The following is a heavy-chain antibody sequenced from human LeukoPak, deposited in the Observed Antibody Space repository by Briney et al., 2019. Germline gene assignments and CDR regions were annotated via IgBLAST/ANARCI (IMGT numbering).Heavy chain of an antibody. CDR1: GFTFSSSA. Sequence: GGSLGLSCGASGFTFSSSAMHWVRQGPGKGLEWVAYIAHHGNNKYYADSVKGRFTISRDNSKGSLYLQMNSLRADDTAVYYCAKDGSWSCTDWGQGTLVRVSS. V-gene: IGHV3-30*02. J-gene: IGHJ4*02. CDR3: AKDGSWSCTD. CDR2: IAHHGNNK. D-gene: IGHD2-8*02.